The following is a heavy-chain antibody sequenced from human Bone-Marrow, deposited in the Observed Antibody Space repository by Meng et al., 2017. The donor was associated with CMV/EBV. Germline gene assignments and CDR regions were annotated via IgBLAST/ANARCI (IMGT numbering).Heavy chain of an antibody. V-gene: IGHV4-4*02. J-gene: IGHJ6*02. D-gene: IGHD6-13*01. CDR3: ARTLEGSWGGMDV. CDR1: GGSVSGRNW. CDR2: TYHTGTT. Sequence: GSLRLSCAVSGGSVSGRNWWSWVRQSPGKGLEWIGETYHTGTTNYKPSLKSRVTISLDKSKNHLSLKLSSVTAADTAVYYCARTLEGSWGGMDVWGPGTTVPVSS.